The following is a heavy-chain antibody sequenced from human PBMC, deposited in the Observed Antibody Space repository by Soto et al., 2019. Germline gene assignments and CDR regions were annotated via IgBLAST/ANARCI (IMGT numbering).Heavy chain of an antibody. CDR1: GFTFGDYA. V-gene: IGHV3-49*03. CDR2: IRSKAYGGTT. CDR3: TTNYYDSSGYDNWFDP. D-gene: IGHD3-22*01. J-gene: IGHJ5*02. Sequence: GGSLRLSCTASGFTFGDYAMSWFRQAPGKGLEWVGFIRSKAYGGTTQYAASVKGRFTISRDDSRSIAYLQMNSLKTEDTAVYYCTTNYYDSSGYDNWFDPWGQGTLVTVSS.